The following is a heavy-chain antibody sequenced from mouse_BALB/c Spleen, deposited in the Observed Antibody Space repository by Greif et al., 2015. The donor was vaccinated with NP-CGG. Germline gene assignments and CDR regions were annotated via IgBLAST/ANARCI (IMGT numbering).Heavy chain of an antibody. CDR3: VRGGTGFDY. D-gene: IGHD3-3*01. V-gene: IGHV5-4*02. J-gene: IGHJ2*01. CDR2: ISDGGSYT. CDR1: GFTFSDYC. Sequence: EVKVVESGGGLVKPGGSLKLSCAASGFTFSDYCMYWVRQTPEKRLEWVATISDGGSYTYYPDSVKGRFTISRDNAKNNLFLQMSSMKSEDTAMYYCVRGGTGFDYWGQGTTLTVSS.